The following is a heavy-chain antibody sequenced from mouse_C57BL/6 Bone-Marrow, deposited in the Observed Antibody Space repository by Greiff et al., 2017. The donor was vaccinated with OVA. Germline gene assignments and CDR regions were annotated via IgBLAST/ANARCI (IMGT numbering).Heavy chain of an antibody. CDR3: ARGGHYGSSYGYFDV. V-gene: IGHV1-82*01. CDR2: IYPGDGDT. CDR1: GYAFSSSW. J-gene: IGHJ1*03. Sequence: VQLKQSGPELVKPGASVKISCKASGYAFSSSWMNWVKQRPGKGLEWIGRIYPGDGDTNYNGKFKGKATLTADKSSSTAYMQLSSLTSEDSAVYFCARGGHYGSSYGYFDVWGTGTTVTVSS. D-gene: IGHD1-1*01.